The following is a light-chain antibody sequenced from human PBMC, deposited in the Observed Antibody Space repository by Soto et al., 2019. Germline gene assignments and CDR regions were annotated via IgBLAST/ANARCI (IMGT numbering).Light chain of an antibody. CDR1: SSNIGAGSD. Sequence: QSVLTQPPSVSGAPGQGVSISCTGSSSNIGAGSDVHWYQQLPGTAPKLLIYGNTNRPSGVPDRFSGSKSDTSASLAISGLQREDEADYYWQSSDSSLNRVFGTGTKLTVL. V-gene: IGLV1-40*01. CDR3: QSSDSSLNRV. CDR2: GNT. J-gene: IGLJ1*01.